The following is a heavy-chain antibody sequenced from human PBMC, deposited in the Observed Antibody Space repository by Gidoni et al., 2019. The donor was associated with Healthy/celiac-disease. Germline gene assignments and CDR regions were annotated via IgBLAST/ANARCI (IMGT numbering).Heavy chain of an antibody. Sequence: QVQLVESGGGVVQPGRSLRLSCAASGFTFSSYGMPSVRQAPGKGLEWVAVISYDGSNKYYADSVKGRFTISRDNSKNTLYLQMNSLRAEDTAVYYCAKVSRDRWAYGDSGGGDFYFDYWGQGTLVTVSS. D-gene: IGHD4-17*01. CDR2: ISYDGSNK. V-gene: IGHV3-30*18. CDR3: AKVSRDRWAYGDSGGGDFYFDY. CDR1: GFTFSSYG. J-gene: IGHJ4*02.